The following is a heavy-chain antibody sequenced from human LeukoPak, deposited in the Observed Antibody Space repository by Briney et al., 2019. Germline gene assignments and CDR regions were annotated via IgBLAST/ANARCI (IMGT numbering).Heavy chain of an antibody. CDR2: INSDGSWT. CDR3: AKSVTDYYDSSGYYEGQWFDP. CDR1: GNYW. J-gene: IGHJ5*02. D-gene: IGHD3-22*01. Sequence: GGSLRLSCAASGNYWTHWVRQAPGKGLVWVSHINSDGSWTSYAASVKGRFTISRDNSKNTLYLQMNSLRAEDTAVYYCAKSVTDYYDSSGYYEGQWFDPWGQGALVTVSS. V-gene: IGHV3-74*01.